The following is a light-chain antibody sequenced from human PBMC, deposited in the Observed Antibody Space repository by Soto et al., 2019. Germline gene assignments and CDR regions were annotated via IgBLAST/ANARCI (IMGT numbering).Light chain of an antibody. CDR1: QSISSY. CDR2: AAS. Sequence: DIQMTQSPSSLSASVRDRFTITCRASQSISSYLNWYQQKPGKAPKLLIYAASSLQSGVPSRFSGSGSGTDFTLTVSSLQPEDFATYFCQQSYSTPRTFGQGTKVEVK. V-gene: IGKV1-39*01. J-gene: IGKJ1*01. CDR3: QQSYSTPRT.